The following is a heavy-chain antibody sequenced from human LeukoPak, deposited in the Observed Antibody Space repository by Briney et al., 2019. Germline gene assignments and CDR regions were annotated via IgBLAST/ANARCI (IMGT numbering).Heavy chain of an antibody. V-gene: IGHV1-3*01. CDR3: ATTVGATLIPSPQLDY. Sequence: ASVKVSCKASGYTFTSFAIHWVRQAPGQRLEWMGWINAGNGNTKFSQHFQGRVSITRDTSASTAYMELRSLRSDDTAVYYCATTVGATLIPSPQLDYWGQGTLVTVSS. D-gene: IGHD1-26*01. J-gene: IGHJ4*02. CDR1: GYTFTSFA. CDR2: INAGNGNT.